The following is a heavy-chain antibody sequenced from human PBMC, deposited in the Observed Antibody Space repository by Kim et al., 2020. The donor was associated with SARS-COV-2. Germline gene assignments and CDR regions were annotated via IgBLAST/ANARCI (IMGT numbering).Heavy chain of an antibody. J-gene: IGHJ1*01. D-gene: IGHD1-20*01. V-gene: IGHV3-23*01. CDR3: AKPGITAEYFQH. Sequence: YYADSVKGRFTISRDNSKNTLYLQMNSLRAEDTAVYYCAKPGITAEYFQHWGQGTLVTVSS.